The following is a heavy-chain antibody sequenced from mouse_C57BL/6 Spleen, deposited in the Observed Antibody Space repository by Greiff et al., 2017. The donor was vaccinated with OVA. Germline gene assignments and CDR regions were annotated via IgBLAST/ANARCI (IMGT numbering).Heavy chain of an antibody. CDR2: IYPGDGDT. J-gene: IGHJ2*01. D-gene: IGHD1-1*01. CDR1: GYAFSSSW. V-gene: IGHV1-82*01. CDR3: ANFPYYYGSSYGY. Sequence: QVQLKQSGPELVKPGASVKISCKASGYAFSSSWMNWVKQRPGKGLEWIGRIYPGDGDTNYNGKFKGKATLTADKSSSTAYMQLSSLTSEDSAVYFCANFPYYYGSSYGYWGQGTTLTVSS.